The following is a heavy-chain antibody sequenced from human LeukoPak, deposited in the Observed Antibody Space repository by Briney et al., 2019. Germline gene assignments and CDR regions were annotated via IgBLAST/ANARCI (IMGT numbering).Heavy chain of an antibody. Sequence: GGSLRLSCAASGFMFAANWMSWVRQAPGKGLEWVANIKQDGSEKYYVDSVKGRFTISRDNAKNSLYLQMNSLRAEDTAVYYCARLFGYSNAIDYWGQGTLVTVSS. D-gene: IGHD6-13*01. V-gene: IGHV3-7*01. J-gene: IGHJ4*02. CDR1: GFMFAANW. CDR2: IKQDGSEK. CDR3: ARLFGYSNAIDY.